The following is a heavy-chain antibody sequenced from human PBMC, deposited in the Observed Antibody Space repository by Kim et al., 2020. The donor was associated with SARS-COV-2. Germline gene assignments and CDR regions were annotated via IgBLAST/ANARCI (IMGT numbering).Heavy chain of an antibody. Sequence: SETLSLTCTVSSDSISSGSYYWGWIRPPPGKGLEWIGSIYYSGTTYYNPPLKSRVTISVDTSKNQFSRKLSFVTAADTAVYYCARHGNYDDIVTGYNPHFDYWGQGTLVTVSS. CDR2: IYYSGTT. V-gene: IGHV4-39*01. CDR3: ARHGNYDDIVTGYNPHFDY. J-gene: IGHJ4*02. D-gene: IGHD3-9*01. CDR1: SDSISSGSYY.